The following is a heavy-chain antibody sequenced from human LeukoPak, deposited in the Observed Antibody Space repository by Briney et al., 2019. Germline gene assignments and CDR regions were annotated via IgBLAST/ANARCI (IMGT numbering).Heavy chain of an antibody. J-gene: IGHJ4*02. CDR2: ISSSGSTI. D-gene: IGHD3-22*01. V-gene: IGHV3-48*03. CDR3: ARVGYYYDSSGYSKYVDY. Sequence: PGGSLRLSCAASGFTFSGYEMNWVRQAPGKGLEWVSYISSSGSTIYYADSVKGRFTISRDNAKNSLYLQMNSLRAEDTAVYYCARVGYYYDSSGYSKYVDYWGQGTLVTVSS. CDR1: GFTFSGYE.